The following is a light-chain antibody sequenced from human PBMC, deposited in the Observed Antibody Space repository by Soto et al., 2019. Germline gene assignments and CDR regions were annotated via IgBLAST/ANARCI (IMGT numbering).Light chain of an antibody. J-gene: IGLJ2*01. CDR1: SSDVGGYNY. Sequence: QSVLTQPASVSGSPAQSITISCTGTSSDVGGYNYVSWYQQHPGKAPKLMIYEVSNRPSAVSNRFSGSKSGNTASLTISGLQAEDEADYYCSSYTSSSTYVLFGGGTKLTVL. CDR3: SSYTSSSTYVL. CDR2: EVS. V-gene: IGLV2-14*01.